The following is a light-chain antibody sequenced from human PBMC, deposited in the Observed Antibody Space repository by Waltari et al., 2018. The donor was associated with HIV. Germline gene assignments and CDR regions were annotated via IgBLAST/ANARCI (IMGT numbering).Light chain of an antibody. CDR3: AAWDDWLRGWV. V-gene: IGLV1-44*01. CDR1: SSNLGSTT. Sequence: VLTQPPSVSGTPGQRVTISCTGSSSNLGSTTVNWYMQMPVMSPKLVISNDDERPSGVPGRFSGSKSGTSASLAISGLQTDDEADYFCAAWDDWLRGWVFGGGTKLTVL. CDR2: NDD. J-gene: IGLJ3*02.